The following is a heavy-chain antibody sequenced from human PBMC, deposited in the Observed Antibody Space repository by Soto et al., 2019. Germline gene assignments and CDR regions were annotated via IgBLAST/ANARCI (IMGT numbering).Heavy chain of an antibody. CDR2: ITWDGGTT. D-gene: IGHD2-2*01. Sequence: GGSLRLSCAASGFTFDDYSMHWVRQAPWKALEWVSLITWDGGTTYYADSVKGRFTISRDNSKNSLYLQMNSLTTEDTALYYCAKDKGSSSWYRLDYWGQGTLVTVSS. J-gene: IGHJ4*02. CDR3: AKDKGSSSWYRLDY. CDR1: GFTFDDYS. V-gene: IGHV3-43*01.